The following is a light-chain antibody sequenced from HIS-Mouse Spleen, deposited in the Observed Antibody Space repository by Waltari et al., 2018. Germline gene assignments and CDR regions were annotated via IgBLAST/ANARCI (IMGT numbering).Light chain of an antibody. CDR1: ALPKKS. CDR3: YSTDSSGNHRV. Sequence: SYELSQPPSVSVYPGLTARTTYAGDALPKKSADWYKQMSVQAPVLVLYEDSKRPSGIPERFSGSSSGTMATLTISGAQVEDEADYYCYSTDSSGNHRVFGGGTKLTVL. J-gene: IGLJ2*01. V-gene: IGLV3-10*01. CDR2: EDS.